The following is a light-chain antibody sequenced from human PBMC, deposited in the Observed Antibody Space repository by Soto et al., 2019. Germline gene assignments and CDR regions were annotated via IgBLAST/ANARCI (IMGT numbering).Light chain of an antibody. Sequence: DIVMTQSPDSLAVSLGERATINCRSSQSVLYSSNNKNHLAWYQQKSGEPPKLLIYWASTRESGVPDRFSGSGSGTDCTLTISSLQAADVAVYYCQQYYDTPYTFGQGTKLEIK. CDR3: QQYYDTPYT. V-gene: IGKV4-1*01. J-gene: IGKJ2*01. CDR1: QSVLYSSNNKNH. CDR2: WAS.